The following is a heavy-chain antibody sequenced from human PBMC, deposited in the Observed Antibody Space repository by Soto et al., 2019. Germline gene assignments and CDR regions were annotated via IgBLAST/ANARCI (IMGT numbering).Heavy chain of an antibody. CDR3: AGTIASASRRYYGING. CDR2: ISTTEPT. V-gene: IGHV4-4*07. CDR1: WCPVMRYY. J-gene: IGHJ6*02. D-gene: IGHD6-25*01. Sequence: PSEALSLSCSVIWCPVMRYYWRWIRTRAGTRQKWIGRISTTEPTPYNASLKRRDSMSLDTSKSQVTLKLSSVTAADAAVYYSAGTIASASRRYYGINGWGQGTRVTVSS.